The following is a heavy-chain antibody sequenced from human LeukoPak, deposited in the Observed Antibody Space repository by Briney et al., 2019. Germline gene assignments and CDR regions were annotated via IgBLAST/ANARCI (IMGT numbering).Heavy chain of an antibody. J-gene: IGHJ4*02. Sequence: ASVKASCKASGYTFTGYYMHWVRQAPGQGLEWMGWINPNSGGTNYAQKFQGWVTMTRDTSISTAYMELSRLRSDDTAVYYCARQTHEKDTAMEFFDYWGQGTLVTVSS. CDR2: INPNSGGT. D-gene: IGHD5-18*01. V-gene: IGHV1-2*04. CDR1: GYTFTGYY. CDR3: ARQTHEKDTAMEFFDY.